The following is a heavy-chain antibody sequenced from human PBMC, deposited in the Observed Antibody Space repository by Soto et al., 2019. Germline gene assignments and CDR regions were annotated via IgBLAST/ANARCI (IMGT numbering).Heavy chain of an antibody. CDR2: IKQDGSEK. J-gene: IGHJ4*02. Sequence: GGSLRLSCAASGFTFSSYWMSWVRQAPGKGLEWVANIKQDGSEKYYVDSVKGRFTISRDNAKNSLYLQMNSLRAEDTAVYYCARAETYDFWSGYSYYFDYWGQGTLVTVSS. V-gene: IGHV3-7*01. CDR1: GFTFSSYW. CDR3: ARAETYDFWSGYSYYFDY. D-gene: IGHD3-3*01.